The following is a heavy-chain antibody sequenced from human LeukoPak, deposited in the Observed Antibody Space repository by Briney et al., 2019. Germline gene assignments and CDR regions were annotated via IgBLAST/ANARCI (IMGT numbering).Heavy chain of an antibody. CDR2: IIPIFGTA. CDR3: ARDRGSGIYYVD. CDR1: GGTFSSYA. D-gene: IGHD3-10*01. V-gene: IGHV1-69*06. Sequence: SVKVSCKASGGTFSSYAISWVRQAPGQGLEWMGGIIPIFGTANYAQKFQGRATITADKSTSTAYMELSSLRSEDTAVYYCARDRGSGIYYVDGGQGPLVTVS. J-gene: IGHJ4*02.